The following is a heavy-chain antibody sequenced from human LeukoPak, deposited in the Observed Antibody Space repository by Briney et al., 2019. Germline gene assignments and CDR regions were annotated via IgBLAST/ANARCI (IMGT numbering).Heavy chain of an antibody. D-gene: IGHD6-19*01. J-gene: IGHJ4*02. V-gene: IGHV4-59*01. Sequence: SQTLSLTCTVSGGSISSYYWSWIRQPPGKGLEWIGYIYYSGGTNYNPSLKSRVTISVDTSKNQFSLKLSSVTAADTAVYYCARGAGWYGYWGQGTLVTVSS. CDR3: ARGAGWYGY. CDR1: GGSISSYY. CDR2: IYYSGGT.